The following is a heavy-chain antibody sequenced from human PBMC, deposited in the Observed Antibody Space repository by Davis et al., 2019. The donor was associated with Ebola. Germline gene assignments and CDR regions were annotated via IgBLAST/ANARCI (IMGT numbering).Heavy chain of an antibody. J-gene: IGHJ4*02. Sequence: GESLKISCQASGHSFANYWMSWVRQMPGKGLEWMGRIDPGDSYTDYSPSFQGHVSISADRSTNTAYLQWRSLRASDTAIYYCARLGLYEIPKTGFCSSTSCFIFDSWGQGTLVTVSS. V-gene: IGHV5-10-1*01. CDR1: GHSFANYW. CDR2: IDPGDSYT. CDR3: ARLGLYEIPKTGFCSSTSCFIFDS. D-gene: IGHD2-2*01.